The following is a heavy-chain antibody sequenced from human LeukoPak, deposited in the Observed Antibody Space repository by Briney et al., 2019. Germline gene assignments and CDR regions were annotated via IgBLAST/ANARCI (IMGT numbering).Heavy chain of an antibody. CDR3: AKADDGSGSNYGMDV. J-gene: IGHJ6*02. V-gene: IGHV3-23*01. CDR1: GFTFSSYA. D-gene: IGHD3-10*01. Sequence: PGGSLRLSCAASGFTFSSYAMSWVRQAPGKGLEWVSAISGSGGSTYYADSVKGRFTISRDNSKNTLYLQMNSLRAEDTAVYYCAKADDGSGSNYGMDVWGQGTTVTVSS. CDR2: ISGSGGST.